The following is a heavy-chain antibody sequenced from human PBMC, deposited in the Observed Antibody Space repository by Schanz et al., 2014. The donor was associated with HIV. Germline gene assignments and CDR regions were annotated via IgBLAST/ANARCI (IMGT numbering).Heavy chain of an antibody. CDR3: AKRGPYTGRYEYFQQ. J-gene: IGHJ1*01. D-gene: IGHD1-26*01. CDR2: VGYGGDNT. Sequence: EVQLLESGGGLVQPGGSLRLSCAASGFTFSSYAMSWVRLAPGKGLEWVSTVGYGGDNTYYADSVEGRFTISRDNSKNTVYLQMNSLRAEDTALYYCAKRGPYTGRYEYFQQWARAPWSPSPQ. CDR1: GFTFSSYA. V-gene: IGHV3-23*01.